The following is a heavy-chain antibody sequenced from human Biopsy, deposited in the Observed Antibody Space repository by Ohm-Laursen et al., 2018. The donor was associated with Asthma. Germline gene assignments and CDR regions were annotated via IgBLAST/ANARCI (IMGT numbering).Heavy chain of an antibody. D-gene: IGHD6-25*01. V-gene: IGHV3-11*01. Sequence: SLGLSCAASGFSFSDYYMTWMRQAPGKGLEWVSSISSSGSTTYPADSVKGRFTISRDNAQKSLFLQMGSLRAEDTAIYYCARVFESSEWGPFYHFGLDVWGQGTTVAVSS. J-gene: IGHJ6*02. CDR1: GFSFSDYY. CDR3: ARVFESSEWGPFYHFGLDV. CDR2: ISSSGSTT.